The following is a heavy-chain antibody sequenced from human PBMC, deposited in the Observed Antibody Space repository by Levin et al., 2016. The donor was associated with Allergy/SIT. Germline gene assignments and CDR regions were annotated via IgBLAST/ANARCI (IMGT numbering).Heavy chain of an antibody. J-gene: IGHJ4*02. Sequence: ASVKVSCKASGYTFTSYAMHWVRQAPGQRLEWMGWINAGNGNTKYSQKFQGRVTITRDTSASTAYMELSSLRSEDTAVYYCARAYDYVWGLNFDYWGQGTLVTVSS. CDR2: INAGNGNT. CDR1: GYTFTSYA. V-gene: IGHV1-3*01. CDR3: ARAYDYVWGLNFDY. D-gene: IGHD3-16*01.